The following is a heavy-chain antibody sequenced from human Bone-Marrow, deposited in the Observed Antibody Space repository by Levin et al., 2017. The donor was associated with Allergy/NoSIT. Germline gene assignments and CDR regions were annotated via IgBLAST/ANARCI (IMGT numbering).Heavy chain of an antibody. CDR1: GFTFTSSA. CDR2: IVVGSGNT. J-gene: IGHJ3*02. D-gene: IGHD6-13*01. V-gene: IGHV1-58*02. CDR3: AAVAPYSSSWYGGAFDI. Sequence: ASVKVSCKASGFTFTSSAMQWVRQARGQRLEWIGWIVVGSGNTNYTQKFQERVTITRDMSTSTAYMELSSLRSEDTAVYYCAAVAPYSSSWYGGAFDIWGQGTMVTVSS.